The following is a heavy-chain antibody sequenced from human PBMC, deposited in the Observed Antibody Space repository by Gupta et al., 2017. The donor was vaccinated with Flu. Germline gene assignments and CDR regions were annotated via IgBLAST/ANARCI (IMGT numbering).Heavy chain of an antibody. J-gene: IGHJ4*02. V-gene: IGHV1-46*01. D-gene: IGHD2-2*01. CDR1: GSTFPSSY. CDR2: INPSGGST. Sequence: QVQLVQSGAEVKKPGASVKVSCKASGSTFPSSYMPWVRQPPGQGLEWMGIINPSGGSTSYAQKFQGRVTMTRDTSTSTVYMELSSLRSEDTAVYYCARERIVVVPAAISDRYYFDYWGQGTLVTVSS. CDR3: ARERIVVVPAAISDRYYFDY.